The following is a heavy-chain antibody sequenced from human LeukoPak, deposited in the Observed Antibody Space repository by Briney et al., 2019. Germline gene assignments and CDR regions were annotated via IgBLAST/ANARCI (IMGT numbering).Heavy chain of an antibody. Sequence: GGSLRLSCAASGFTFSSYSMNWVRQAPGKGLDWVSYISSSSSTIYYADSVKGRFTISRDNAKNTLYLQMNSLRAEDTAVYYCAKWRAKPPGFDYWGQGTLVTVSS. V-gene: IGHV3-48*04. D-gene: IGHD2-8*01. CDR2: ISSSSSTI. CDR3: AKWRAKPPGFDY. J-gene: IGHJ4*02. CDR1: GFTFSSYS.